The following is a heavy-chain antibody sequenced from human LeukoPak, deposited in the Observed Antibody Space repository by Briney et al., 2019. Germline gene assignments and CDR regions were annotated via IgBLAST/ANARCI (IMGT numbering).Heavy chain of an antibody. D-gene: IGHD3-16*01. CDR2: IKEDGSEK. CDR3: ARGGYYPDV. J-gene: IGHJ6*04. V-gene: IGHV3-7*03. CDR1: GFIFSGYW. Sequence: PGGSLRLSCAASGFIFSGYWMTWVRQAPGKGLEWVANIKEDGSEKYYVDSEKGRFNISRDNAKNLLYLQMNSLTAEDTALYYCARGGYYPDVWGKGTTVTVSS.